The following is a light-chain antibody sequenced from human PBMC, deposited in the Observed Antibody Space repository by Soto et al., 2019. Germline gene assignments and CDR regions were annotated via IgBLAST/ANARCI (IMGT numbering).Light chain of an antibody. CDR2: DAS. J-gene: IGKJ1*01. CDR1: QSISSW. Sequence: DIQMTQSPSTLSASVGDRATITCRASQSISSWLAWYQQKPGKAPKLLIYDASSLESGVPSRFSGSGSGTEFTLTISSLQPDDFATYYCQQYNSLVTFGQGTKVDIK. CDR3: QQYNSLVT. V-gene: IGKV1-5*01.